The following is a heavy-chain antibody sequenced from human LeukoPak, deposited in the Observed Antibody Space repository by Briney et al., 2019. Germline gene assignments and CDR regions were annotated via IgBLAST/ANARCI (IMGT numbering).Heavy chain of an antibody. V-gene: IGHV3-15*01. CDR1: GFTFSDAW. D-gene: IGHD3-10*01. J-gene: IGHJ4*02. CDR3: GRSKYFDY. Sequence: GGSLRLSCAASGFTFSDAWMSWVRQAPGKGLEWVGRIKTKTDGGTTDYAAPVKSRFTISRDDSKDTLFLQMNSLKTEDTAVYYCGRSKYFDYWGQGTLVTVSS. CDR2: IKTKTDGGTT.